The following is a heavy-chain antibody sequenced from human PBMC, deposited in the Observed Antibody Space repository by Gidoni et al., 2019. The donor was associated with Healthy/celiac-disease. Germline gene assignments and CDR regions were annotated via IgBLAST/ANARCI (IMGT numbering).Heavy chain of an antibody. J-gene: IGHJ6*02. D-gene: IGHD2-21*02. CDR1: GSTFSSYW. V-gene: IGHV3-7*01. CDR3: ARWVVTQYYYYYGMDV. Sequence: VQPGGSLRLSCAASGSTFSSYWMSWVRQAPGKGLEWVANITQDGSDKYYVDSVKGRFTISRDNAKNSLYLQMNSLRAEDTAVYYCARWVVTQYYYYYGMDVWGQGTTVTVSS. CDR2: ITQDGSDK.